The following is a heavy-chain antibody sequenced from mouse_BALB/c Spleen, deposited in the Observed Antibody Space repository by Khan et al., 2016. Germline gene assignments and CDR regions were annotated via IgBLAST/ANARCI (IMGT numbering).Heavy chain of an antibody. Sequence: EVQLVESGGGLVQPKGSLKLSCAASGFTFNTYAMNWVRQAPGKGLEWVARIRSKSYNYATYYADSVKDRFTISRDDSQSMLYLQMNNLKTEDTARYYCVRGFTSGYYGFPWFAYLCQGTLVTVSP. CDR3: VRGFTSGYYGFPWFAY. J-gene: IGHJ3*01. V-gene: IGHV10-1*02. CDR1: GFTFNTYA. D-gene: IGHD1-1*01. CDR2: IRSKSYNYAT.